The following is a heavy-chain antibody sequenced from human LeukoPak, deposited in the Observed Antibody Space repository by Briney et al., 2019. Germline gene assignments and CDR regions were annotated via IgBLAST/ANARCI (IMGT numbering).Heavy chain of an antibody. V-gene: IGHV3-23*01. CDR3: ARDVWFGDYRWFDP. Sequence: SGGSLRLSCAASGFTFSSYAMSWVRQAPGKGLEWVSSISGGGGSTYYADSVRGRFTISRDNSKNTLYLQMSSLRAEDTAVYFCARDVWFGDYRWFDPWGQGTLVIVSS. D-gene: IGHD3-10*01. CDR2: ISGGGGST. J-gene: IGHJ5*02. CDR1: GFTFSSYA.